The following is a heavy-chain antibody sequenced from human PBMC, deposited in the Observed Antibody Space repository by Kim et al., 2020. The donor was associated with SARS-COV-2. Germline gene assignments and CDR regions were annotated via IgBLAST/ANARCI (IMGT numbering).Heavy chain of an antibody. CDR2: ISSSSSYI. V-gene: IGHV3-21*01. J-gene: IGHJ4*02. CDR3: ARLQRGYSSSGEGYYFDY. CDR1: GFTFSSYS. D-gene: IGHD6-13*01. Sequence: GGSLRLSCAASGFTFSSYSMNWVRQAPGKGLEWVSSISSSSSYIYYADSVKGRFTISRDNAKNSLYLQMNSLRAEDTAVYYCARLQRGYSSSGEGYYFDYWGQGTLVTVSS.